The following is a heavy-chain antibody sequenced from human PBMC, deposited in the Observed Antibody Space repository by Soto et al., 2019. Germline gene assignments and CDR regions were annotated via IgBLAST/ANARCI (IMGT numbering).Heavy chain of an antibody. V-gene: IGHV3-72*01. D-gene: IGHD2-2*01. CDR3: ASSLGYCSTTSCHHYYFDF. CDR1: GFTFSAHY. J-gene: IGHJ4*02. Sequence: EVQLVESGGGLVQPGGSLRLSCAASGFTFSAHYMDWVRKAPGKGLEWVGRTRNKANSYTTEYAASVKGRFTISRDDSEISLYLQMNSLKTEDTAVYYCASSLGYCSTTSCHHYYFDFWGQGTLVTVSS. CDR2: TRNKANSYTT.